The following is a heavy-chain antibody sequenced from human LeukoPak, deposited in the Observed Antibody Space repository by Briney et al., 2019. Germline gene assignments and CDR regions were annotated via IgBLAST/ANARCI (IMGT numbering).Heavy chain of an antibody. CDR1: GYSFTSYW. J-gene: IGHJ4*02. Sequence: GESLNISCKGSGYSFTSYWIGWVRQMPGKGLEWMGIIYPGDSDTRYSPSFQGQVSISVDTSIDTAYLQWSSVKASDTAMYYCARLLAAPYYINFWGQGTLVTVSS. CDR2: IYPGDSDT. D-gene: IGHD6-25*01. V-gene: IGHV5-51*01. CDR3: ARLLAAPYYINF.